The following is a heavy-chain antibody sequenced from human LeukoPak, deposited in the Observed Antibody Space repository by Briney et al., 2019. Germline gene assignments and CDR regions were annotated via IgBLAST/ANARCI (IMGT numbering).Heavy chain of an antibody. CDR3: ARDYGMDV. Sequence: GRSLRLSCAASGFAVSSKSMSWVRQAPGKGLEWVSLIYDAGRTYYADSVKGRFTISRDYSKNTLDLQMNSLRAEDTAVYYCARDYGMDVWGQGTTVIVSS. CDR1: GFAVSSKS. CDR2: IYDAGRT. V-gene: IGHV3-53*01. J-gene: IGHJ6*02.